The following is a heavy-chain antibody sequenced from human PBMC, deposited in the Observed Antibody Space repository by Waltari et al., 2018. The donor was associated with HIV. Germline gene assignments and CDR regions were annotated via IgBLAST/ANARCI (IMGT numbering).Heavy chain of an antibody. CDR3: TRQTLINVFNY. CDR2: ISQGGKP. V-gene: IGHV4-34*01. J-gene: IGHJ4*02. D-gene: IGHD3-10*01. CDR1: GGSLRGYY. Sequence: QVQLQQGGEGLLRASETLSLTCSVPGGSLRGYYWTWIRQPPGGRLEWIGDISQGGKPNYNPSLESRVTISGDTSKNQLFLNLTSVTAADTAMYYCTRQTLINVFNYWGQGSLVSVSS.